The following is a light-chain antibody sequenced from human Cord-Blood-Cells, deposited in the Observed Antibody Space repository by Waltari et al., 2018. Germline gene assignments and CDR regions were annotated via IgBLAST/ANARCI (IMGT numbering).Light chain of an antibody. V-gene: IGKV1-39*01. Sequence: DIQMTQSPSSLSASVGERVTITCRASQSISSYLNWYQQKPGKAPKLLSYAASSLQSGVPSRFSGSGSETDFTLSISSLQPEDFATYYCQQSYSTPITFGQGTRLEIK. CDR3: QQSYSTPIT. CDR1: QSISSY. J-gene: IGKJ5*01. CDR2: AAS.